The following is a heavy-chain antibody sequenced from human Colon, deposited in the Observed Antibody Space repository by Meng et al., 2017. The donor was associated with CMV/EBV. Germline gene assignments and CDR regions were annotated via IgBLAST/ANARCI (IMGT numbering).Heavy chain of an antibody. CDR1: GFTFSSYS. Sequence: GESLKISCAASGFTFSSYSMNWVRQAPGKGLEWVSSISSSSSYIYYADSVKGRFTISRDNAKNSLYLQMNSLRAEDTAVYYCAREGAGYYYGMDVWGQGTTVTVSS. J-gene: IGHJ6*02. D-gene: IGHD3-10*01. V-gene: IGHV3-21*01. CDR2: ISSSSSYI. CDR3: AREGAGYYYGMDV.